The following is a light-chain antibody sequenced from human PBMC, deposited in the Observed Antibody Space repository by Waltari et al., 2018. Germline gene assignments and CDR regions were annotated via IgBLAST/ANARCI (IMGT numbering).Light chain of an antibody. CDR1: QSLLHSNGYTF. CDR3: MQALQTPLFT. V-gene: IGKV2-28*01. J-gene: IGKJ3*01. Sequence: DIVMTQSPLSLPVTPGEPASIACRSSQSLLHSNGYTFLDGYLQQPGQSPQLLIYLASNRASGVPDRFSGSGSGTDFTLKISRVEAEDVGVYYCMQALQTPLFTFGPGTKVDIK. CDR2: LAS.